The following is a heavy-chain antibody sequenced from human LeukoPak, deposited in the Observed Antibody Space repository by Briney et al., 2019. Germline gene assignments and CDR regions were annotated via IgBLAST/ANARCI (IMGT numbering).Heavy chain of an antibody. D-gene: IGHD2/OR15-2a*01. CDR1: GFTFSSYW. J-gene: IGHJ4*02. CDR2: INSDGSST. CDR3: ARGGTTGFPY. V-gene: IGHV3-74*01. Sequence: GGSLRLSCAASGFTFSSYWMHWVRQAPGKGLAWVSRINSDGSSTNYADSVKGRFTISRDNAKNTLYLQMNSLRAEDTAVYYCARGGTTGFPYWGQGTLATVSS.